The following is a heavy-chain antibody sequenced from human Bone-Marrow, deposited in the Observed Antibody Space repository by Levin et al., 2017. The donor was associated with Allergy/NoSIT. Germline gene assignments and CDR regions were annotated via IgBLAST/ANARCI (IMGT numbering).Heavy chain of an antibody. V-gene: IGHV4-59*01. CDR2: IYYIGTT. J-gene: IGHJ4*02. CDR1: GDSITSSY. CDR3: ARGPTKKEASGPFDH. Sequence: SETLSLTCTVSGDSITSSYWTWIRQPPGKGLEWIGYIYYIGTTNYNPSLKSRVTMSVDTSKNQFSLKLTSVPAADTAVYYCARGPTKKEASGPFDHWGQGTLVAVSS. D-gene: IGHD1-1*01.